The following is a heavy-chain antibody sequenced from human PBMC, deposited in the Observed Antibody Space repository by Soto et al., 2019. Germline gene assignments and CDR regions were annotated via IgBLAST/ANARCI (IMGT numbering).Heavy chain of an antibody. CDR1: GFTFSGSA. V-gene: IGHV3-73*02. CDR2: IRSKANSYAT. CDR3: FGELLSSGGRTFGMDV. J-gene: IGHJ6*02. D-gene: IGHD3-10*01. Sequence: EVQLVESGGGLVQPGGSLKLSCAASGFTFSGSAMHWVRQASGKGLEWVGRIRSKANSYATAYAASVKGRFTISRDDSKNTAYLQMNSLKTEDTAVYYCFGELLSSGGRTFGMDVWGQGTTVTVSS.